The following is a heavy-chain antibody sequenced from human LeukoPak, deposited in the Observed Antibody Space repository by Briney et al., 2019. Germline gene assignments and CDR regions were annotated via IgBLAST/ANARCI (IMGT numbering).Heavy chain of an antibody. V-gene: IGHV3-30*03. J-gene: IGHJ4*02. CDR1: GFTFSSYS. CDR3: ARDSSDYYDSSGYYLDY. CDR2: ISYDGSNK. Sequence: GGSLRLSCAASGFTFSSYSMNWVRQAPGKGLEWVAVISYDGSNKYYADSVKGRFTISRDNSKNTLYLQMNSLRAEDTAVYYCARDSSDYYDSSGYYLDYWGQGTLVTVSS. D-gene: IGHD3-22*01.